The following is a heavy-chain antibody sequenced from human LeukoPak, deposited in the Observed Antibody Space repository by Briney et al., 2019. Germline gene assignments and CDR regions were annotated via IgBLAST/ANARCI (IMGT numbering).Heavy chain of an antibody. CDR1: GGSFSGYY. D-gene: IGHD3-10*01. CDR3: ARGTVYRRALYYYGSGSYYKFDP. CDR2: INHSGST. J-gene: IGHJ5*02. Sequence: PSETLSLTCAVYGGSFSGYYWSWIRQPPGKGLEWIGEINHSGSTNYNPSLKSRVTISVDTSKNQFSLKLSSVTAADTAVYYCARGTVYRRALYYYGSGSYYKFDPWGQGTLVTVSS. V-gene: IGHV4-34*01.